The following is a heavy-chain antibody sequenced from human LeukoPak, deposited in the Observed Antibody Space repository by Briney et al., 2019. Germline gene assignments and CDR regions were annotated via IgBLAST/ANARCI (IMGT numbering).Heavy chain of an antibody. CDR2: ISYDGSNK. CDR1: GFTFSSYG. CDR3: ARDLIGRYTFDY. J-gene: IGHJ4*02. V-gene: IGHV3-30*03. Sequence: GGSLRLSCAASGFTFSSYGMHWVRQAPGKGLEWVAVISYDGSNKYSADSVQGRFTISRDNSKNTLYLQMNSLRPEDTAVYYCARDLIGRYTFDYCGQGTLVTVSS. D-gene: IGHD3-10*01.